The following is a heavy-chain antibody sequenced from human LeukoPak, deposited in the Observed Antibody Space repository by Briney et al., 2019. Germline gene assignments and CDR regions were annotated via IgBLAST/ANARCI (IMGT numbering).Heavy chain of an antibody. V-gene: IGHV1-69-2*01. Sequence: ATVKISCKASGYTFTDNYIHWVQQAPGKGLEWMGRVDPEDGERIYAEKFQGRVTITADTSTDTAYMGLSSLRSEDTAVYYCATIRVGASQLFDYWGQGTLVTVSS. CDR1: GYTFTDNY. CDR2: VDPEDGER. CDR3: ATIRVGASQLFDY. J-gene: IGHJ4*02. D-gene: IGHD1-26*01.